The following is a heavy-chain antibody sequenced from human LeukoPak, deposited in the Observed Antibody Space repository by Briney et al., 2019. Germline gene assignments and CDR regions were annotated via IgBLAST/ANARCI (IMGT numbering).Heavy chain of an antibody. D-gene: IGHD6-6*01. CDR2: ITWNSGNI. Sequence: GRSLRLSCAASGFTFGDYAMHWVRQAPGKGLEWVSGITWNSGNIVYVDSVKGRFTISRDSAKNSLFLQMNSLRAEDTALYYCAKDKTSFYDAMDVWGQGTTVTVSS. CDR3: AKDKTSFYDAMDV. J-gene: IGHJ6*02. CDR1: GFTFGDYA. V-gene: IGHV3-9*01.